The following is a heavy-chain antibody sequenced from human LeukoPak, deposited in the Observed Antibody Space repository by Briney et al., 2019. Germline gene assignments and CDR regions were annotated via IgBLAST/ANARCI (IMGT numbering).Heavy chain of an antibody. D-gene: IGHD6-19*01. J-gene: IGHJ4*02. CDR1: GFTFSSYA. V-gene: IGHV3-30-3*01. CDR2: ISYDGSNK. Sequence: PPGGSLRLSCVASGFTFSSYAMHWVRQAPGKGLEWVAVISYDGSNKYYADSVKGRFTISRDNSKNTLYLQINSLRAEDTAVYYCARVGSGWYPDYWGQGTLVTVSS. CDR3: ARVGSGWYPDY.